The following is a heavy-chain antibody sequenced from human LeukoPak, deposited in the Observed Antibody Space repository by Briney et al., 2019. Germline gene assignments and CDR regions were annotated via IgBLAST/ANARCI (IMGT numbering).Heavy chain of an antibody. CDR3: ARDCGGGSCYGPYDAFDI. CDR1: GLTVSSTY. V-gene: IGHV3-66*01. J-gene: IGHJ3*02. CDR2: IYSGGST. Sequence: GGSLRLSCAASGLTVSSTYMSWVRQTPGKGLEWVSVIYSGGSTYYADSVKGRFTISRDNAKNSLYLQMNSLRAEDTAVYYCARDCGGGSCYGPYDAFDIWGQGTMVTVSS. D-gene: IGHD2-15*01.